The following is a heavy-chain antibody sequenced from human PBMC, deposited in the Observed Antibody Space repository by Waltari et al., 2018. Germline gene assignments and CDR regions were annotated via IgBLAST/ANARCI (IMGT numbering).Heavy chain of an antibody. CDR1: GFPLSDHH. CDR3: AVWFAGRVGC. Sequence: EVQLVESGGGLVQPGGSLRLPCAASGFPLSDHHMDGARQAPGTGLEWVGRTKNKANGYTTEYVASVRGRFTISRDDSRNSLYLQMNSLKTEDTAVYYCAVWFAGRVGCWGQGTLVTVSS. CDR2: TKNKANGYTT. V-gene: IGHV3-72*01. J-gene: IGHJ4*02. D-gene: IGHD3-10*01.